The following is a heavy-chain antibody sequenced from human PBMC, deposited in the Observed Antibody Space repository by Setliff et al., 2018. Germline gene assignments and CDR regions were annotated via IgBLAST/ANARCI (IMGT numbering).Heavy chain of an antibody. CDR2: VFPNGAS. J-gene: IGHJ4*02. D-gene: IGHD6-6*01. V-gene: IGHV4-59*11. CDR1: DDTFSTHY. CDR3: ARGRNVAARLFDS. Sequence: KASETLSLTCAVSDDTFSTHYWNWIRQPPGKGLEFMGYVFPNGASKYDPSLKSRLTISVDTSKNQFSLKLTSVTAADAAVYYCARGRNVAARLFDSWGQGTRVTVSS.